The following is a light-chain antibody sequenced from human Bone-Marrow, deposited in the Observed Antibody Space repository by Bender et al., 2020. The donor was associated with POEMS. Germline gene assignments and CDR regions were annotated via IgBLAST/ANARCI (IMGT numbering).Light chain of an antibody. V-gene: IGLV3-1*01. CDR1: KLDSNH. Sequence: SYELTQPPSLSVSPGQTASIPCSGDKLDSNHVYWYQQKPGHSPMLVIYQHTKRPSGIPERFSGSNSGNTATLTIGGTQALDEADYFCQAWDSSAVVFGGGTKLTVL. CDR2: QHT. J-gene: IGLJ2*01. CDR3: QAWDSSAVV.